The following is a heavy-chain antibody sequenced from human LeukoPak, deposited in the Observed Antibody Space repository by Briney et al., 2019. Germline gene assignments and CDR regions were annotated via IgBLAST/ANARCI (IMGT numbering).Heavy chain of an antibody. J-gene: IGHJ4*02. V-gene: IGHV3-30*18. Sequence: QTGGSLRLSCAASGFTFSSYGMHWVRQAPGKGLEWVAVISYDGSNKYYADSVEGRFTISRDNSKNTLYLQMNSLRAEDTAVYYCAKDFNIVVVVAATGSIDYWGQGTLVTVSS. D-gene: IGHD2-15*01. CDR3: AKDFNIVVVVAATGSIDY. CDR2: ISYDGSNK. CDR1: GFTFSSYG.